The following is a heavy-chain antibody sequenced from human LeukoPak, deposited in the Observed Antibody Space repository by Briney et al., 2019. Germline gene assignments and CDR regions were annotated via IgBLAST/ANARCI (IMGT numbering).Heavy chain of an antibody. D-gene: IGHD3-3*01. CDR1: GFTFDDYA. Sequence: PGGSLRLSCAASGFTFDDYAMHWVRQAPGKGLEWVSGISWNSGSIGYADSVKGRFTISRDNSKNTLYLQMNSPRAEDTAVYYCAKDPGYDFWTTYAYWGQGTLVTVSS. V-gene: IGHV3-9*01. CDR3: AKDPGYDFWTTYAY. J-gene: IGHJ4*02. CDR2: ISWNSGSI.